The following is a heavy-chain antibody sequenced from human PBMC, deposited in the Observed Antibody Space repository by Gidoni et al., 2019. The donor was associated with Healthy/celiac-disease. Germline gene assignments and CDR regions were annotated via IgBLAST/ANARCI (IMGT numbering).Heavy chain of an antibody. Sequence: EVQLVESGGGLVKPGWSLRLPCEAPGFTFSSYSMNWVRQAPGKGLEWVSSISSSSSYIYYADSVKGRFTISRDNAKNSLYLQMNSLRAEDTAVYYCARERGTAADFDYWGQGTLVTVSS. D-gene: IGHD6-13*01. V-gene: IGHV3-21*01. CDR1: GFTFSSYS. J-gene: IGHJ4*02. CDR3: ARERGTAADFDY. CDR2: ISSSSSYI.